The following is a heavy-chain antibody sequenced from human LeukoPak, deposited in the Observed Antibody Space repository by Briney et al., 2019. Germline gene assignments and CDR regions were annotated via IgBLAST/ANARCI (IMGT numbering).Heavy chain of an antibody. D-gene: IGHD3-10*01. V-gene: IGHV1-69*13. CDR3: TMVTMVRGVPTYYYYYGMDV. CDR1: GGTFSSYA. CDR2: IIPIFGTA. Sequence: ASVKVSCKASGGTFSSYAISWVRQAPGQGLEWMGGIIPIFGTANYAQKFQGRVTITADESTSTAYMELSSLRSEGTAVYYCTMVTMVRGVPTYYYYYGMDVWGQGTTVTVSS. J-gene: IGHJ6*02.